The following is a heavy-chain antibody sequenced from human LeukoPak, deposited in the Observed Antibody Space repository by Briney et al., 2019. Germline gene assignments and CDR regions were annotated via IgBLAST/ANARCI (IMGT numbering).Heavy chain of an antibody. Sequence: GSLRLSCAASGFTFSSHSMNWVRQAPGKGLEWLSYITSSSNLIYYADSVKGRFTTSRDNAKNSVYLQMNSLRPEDTALYYCAKVRSRYIWGTPQWPFDMWGQGTMVTV. CDR1: GFTFSSHS. J-gene: IGHJ3*02. D-gene: IGHD3-16*01. CDR3: AKVRSRYIWGTPQWPFDM. CDR2: ITSSSNLI. V-gene: IGHV3-48*01.